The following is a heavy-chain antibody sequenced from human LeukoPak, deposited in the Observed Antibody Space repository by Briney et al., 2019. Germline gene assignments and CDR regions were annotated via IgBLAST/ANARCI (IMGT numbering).Heavy chain of an antibody. Sequence: GGSLRLSCAASGFTVSSNYMSWVRQAPGKGLEWVSVIYSGGSTYYADSVKGRFTISRDNSKNTLYLQMNSLRAEDTAVYYCARCGYSGYDSWYFDLWGRGTLVTVSS. CDR2: IYSGGST. D-gene: IGHD5-12*01. CDR3: ARCGYSGYDSWYFDL. J-gene: IGHJ2*01. CDR1: GFTVSSNY. V-gene: IGHV3-53*01.